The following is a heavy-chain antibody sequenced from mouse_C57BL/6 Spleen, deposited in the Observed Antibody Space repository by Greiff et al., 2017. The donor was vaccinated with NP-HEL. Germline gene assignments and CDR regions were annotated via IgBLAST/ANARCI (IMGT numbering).Heavy chain of an antibody. CDR3: ECGNFYFDY. V-gene: IGHV5-4*01. J-gene: IGHJ2*01. CDR2: ISDGGSYT. Sequence: VQLKQSGGGLVKPGGSLKLSCAASGFTFSSYAMSWVRQTPEKRLEWVATISDGGSYTYYPDNVKGRFTISRDNAKNNLYLQLSHLKSEDTAMYYCECGNFYFDYWGQGTTLTVSS. CDR1: GFTFSSYA. D-gene: IGHD2-1*01.